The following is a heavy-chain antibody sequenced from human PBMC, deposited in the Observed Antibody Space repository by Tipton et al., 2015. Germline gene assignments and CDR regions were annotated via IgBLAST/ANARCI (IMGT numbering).Heavy chain of an antibody. CDR3: ARGLIRSGNNKYYFDY. CDR2: ITRDGDTT. D-gene: IGHD1/OR15-1a*01. CDR1: GFSFDDYA. Sequence: GSLRLSCAGSGFSFDDYAMHWVRQVPGKGLEWVSLITRDGDTTYYADSVEGRFTISRDNSKNTLYLQMNSLKTEDTALYYCARGLIRSGNNKYYFDYWGLGTLVTVSS. J-gene: IGHJ4*02. V-gene: IGHV3-43*01.